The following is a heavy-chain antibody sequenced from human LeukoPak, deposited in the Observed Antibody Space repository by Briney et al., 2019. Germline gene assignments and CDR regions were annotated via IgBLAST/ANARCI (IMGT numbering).Heavy chain of an antibody. CDR3: ARDQGYSSSWSGGYYGMDV. J-gene: IGHJ6*02. CDR2: ISAYNGNT. Sequence: ASVNVSCKASGYTFTSYGISWVRQAPGQGLEWMGWISAYNGNTNYAQKLQGRVTMTTDTSTSTAYMELRSLRSDDTAVYYCARDQGYSSSWSGGYYGMDVWGQGTTVTVSS. CDR1: GYTFTSYG. D-gene: IGHD6-13*01. V-gene: IGHV1-18*01.